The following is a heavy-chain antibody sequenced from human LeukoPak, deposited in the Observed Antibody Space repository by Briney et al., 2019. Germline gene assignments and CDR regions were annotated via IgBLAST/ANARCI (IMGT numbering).Heavy chain of an antibody. CDR2: IIPIFGTA. CDR1: GYTFTSYG. J-gene: IGHJ4*02. CDR3: ARGVVVVPATYYFDY. V-gene: IGHV1-69*05. D-gene: IGHD2-2*01. Sequence: SVKVSCKASGYTFTSYGISWVRQAPGQGLEWMGGIIPIFGTANYAQKFQGRVTITTDEPTSTAYMELSSLRSEDTAVYYCARGVVVVPATYYFDYWGQGTLVTVSS.